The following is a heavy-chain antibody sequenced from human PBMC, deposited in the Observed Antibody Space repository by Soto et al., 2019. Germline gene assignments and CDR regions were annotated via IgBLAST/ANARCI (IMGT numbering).Heavy chain of an antibody. CDR2: LIPIFGTA. D-gene: IGHD3-9*01. V-gene: IGHV1-69*06. CDR3: ARRNYDILPGYHKYYYYGMDL. CDR1: GATFSSYA. Sequence: SVKVSCKASGATFSSYAISWGRQGPGQGLDLLGGLIPIFGTANYAQKFQGRVTITADKSTSTAYMELSSLRSEDTAVYYCARRNYDILPGYHKYYYYGMDLWEKVNTVIFSS. J-gene: IGHJ6*01.